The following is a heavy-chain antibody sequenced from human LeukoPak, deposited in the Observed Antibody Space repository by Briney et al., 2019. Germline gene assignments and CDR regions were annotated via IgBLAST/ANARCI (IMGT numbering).Heavy chain of an antibody. V-gene: IGHV3-72*01. Sequence: TGGSLRLSCAASGFTFSSYWMSWVRQAPGKGLEWVGRTRNKANSYTTEYAASVKGRFTISRDDSKNSLYLQMNSLKTEDTAVYYCARVAWGSGSYYFDYWGQGTLVTVSS. J-gene: IGHJ4*02. CDR1: GFTFSSYW. CDR3: ARVAWGSGSYYFDY. CDR2: TRNKANSYTT. D-gene: IGHD3-10*01.